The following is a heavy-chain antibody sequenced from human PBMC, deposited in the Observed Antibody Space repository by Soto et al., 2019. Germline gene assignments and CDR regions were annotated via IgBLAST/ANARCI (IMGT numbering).Heavy chain of an antibody. D-gene: IGHD3-3*02. J-gene: IGHJ4*02. V-gene: IGHV1-2*02. Sequence: ASVKVSCKASGYTFSGHYMHWVRQAPGQGLEWMGWINTLSGDTSFPQKFQGRLAMTRDTSIDTAFMEVSRPTSDDTAIYYCARSLLNVILPLGYWGQGTLVTVSS. CDR3: ARSLLNVILPLGY. CDR1: GYTFSGHY. CDR2: INTLSGDT.